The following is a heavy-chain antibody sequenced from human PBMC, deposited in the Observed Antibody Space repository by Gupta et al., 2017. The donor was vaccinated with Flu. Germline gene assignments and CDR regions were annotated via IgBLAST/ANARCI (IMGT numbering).Heavy chain of an antibody. V-gene: IGHV3-23*01. D-gene: IGHD6-19*01. CDR3: AKDVGYSSGWNLLYFHH. J-gene: IGHJ1*01. Sequence: GKGLEWVSVISGGDNNTYYADSMKGRFTISRDNSKNILYLQMNSLRAEDTAVYYCAKDVGYSSGWNLLYFHHWGPGTLVTVSS. CDR2: ISGGDNNT.